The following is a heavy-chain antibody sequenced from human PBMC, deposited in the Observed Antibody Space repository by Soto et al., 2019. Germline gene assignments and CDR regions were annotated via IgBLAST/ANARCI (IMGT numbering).Heavy chain of an antibody. V-gene: IGHV3-49*03. CDR3: TRSATYDFWSGFDY. J-gene: IGHJ4*02. D-gene: IGHD3-3*01. Sequence: SLRLSCTASGFTFGDYAMSWFRQAPGKGLEWVGFIRSKAYGGTTEYAASVKGRFTISRDDSKSIAYLQMNSLKTEDTAVYYCTRSATYDFWSGFDYWGQGTLVTVSS. CDR2: IRSKAYGGTT. CDR1: GFTFGDYA.